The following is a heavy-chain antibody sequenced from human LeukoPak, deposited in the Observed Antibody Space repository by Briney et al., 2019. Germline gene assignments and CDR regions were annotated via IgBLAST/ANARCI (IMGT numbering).Heavy chain of an antibody. J-gene: IGHJ6*03. D-gene: IGHD1-1*01. CDR3: ARVSTYYYYCMDV. CDR1: GGTFSSYT. V-gene: IGHV1-69*02. Sequence: SVKVSCXASGGTFSSYTISWVRLAPGQGLEWMGRIIPILGIANYAQKFQGRVAITADKSTSTAYMELSSLRSEDTAVYYFARVSTYYYYCMDVWGKGTTVTVSS. CDR2: IIPILGIA.